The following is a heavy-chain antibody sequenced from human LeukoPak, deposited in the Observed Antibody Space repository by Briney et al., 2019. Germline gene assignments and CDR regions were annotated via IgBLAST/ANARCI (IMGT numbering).Heavy chain of an antibody. V-gene: IGHV3-7*01. D-gene: IGHD3-9*01. CDR1: GFTFSGYW. Sequence: GGSLRLSCAASGFTFSGYWMSWVRQAPGKGLEWVANIKQDGSEKYYVDSMKGRFSISRDNAKNSLYLQMNSLRAEDTAVYYCARDILTGTDDYWGQGTLVTVSS. CDR3: ARDILTGTDDY. J-gene: IGHJ4*02. CDR2: IKQDGSEK.